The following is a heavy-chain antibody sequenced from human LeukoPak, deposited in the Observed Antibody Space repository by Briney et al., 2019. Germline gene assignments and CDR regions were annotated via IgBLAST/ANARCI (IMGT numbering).Heavy chain of an antibody. CDR2: IIPDSGGT. V-gene: IGHV1-2*02. D-gene: IGHD2-8*02. Sequence: GASVKVSCKASGYTXTEYYIHWVRQAPGQGLEWMGFIIPDSGGTTYQQNFQGRVTMTRDTSISTFYMELSSLRPDDTAVYYCSTEDKYCTGANCGVFWGQGTLVTVSS. CDR3: STEDKYCTGANCGVF. J-gene: IGHJ4*02. CDR1: GYTXTEYY.